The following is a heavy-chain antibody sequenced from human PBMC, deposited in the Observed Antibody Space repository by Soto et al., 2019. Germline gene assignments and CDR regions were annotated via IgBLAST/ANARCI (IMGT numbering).Heavy chain of an antibody. Sequence: QMQLLESGGGVVQPGRSLRVSCEASGFIFSTYGMHWVRQAPGKGLEWVAVISYDGRNKYYADSVRGRFTISRDNSKNTLHLQMNSLRGEDTAVYYCAKDTATAITSYYFYGMDVWGQGTTVTVSS. CDR1: GFIFSTYG. CDR2: ISYDGRNK. V-gene: IGHV3-30*18. J-gene: IGHJ6*02. CDR3: AKDTATAITSYYFYGMDV. D-gene: IGHD5-12*01.